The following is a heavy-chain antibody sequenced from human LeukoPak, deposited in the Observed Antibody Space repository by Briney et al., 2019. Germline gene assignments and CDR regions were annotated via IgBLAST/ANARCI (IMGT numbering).Heavy chain of an antibody. Sequence: PGGSLRLSCAAPGFTFSSYGMHWVRQAPGKGLEWVAVISYDGSNKYYADSVKGRFTISRDNSKNTLYLQMNSLRAEDTAVYYCAREDIVVVPAAQYYYYYGMDVWGQGTTVTVSS. D-gene: IGHD2-2*01. V-gene: IGHV3-30*03. CDR1: GFTFSSYG. CDR3: AREDIVVVPAAQYYYYYGMDV. J-gene: IGHJ6*02. CDR2: ISYDGSNK.